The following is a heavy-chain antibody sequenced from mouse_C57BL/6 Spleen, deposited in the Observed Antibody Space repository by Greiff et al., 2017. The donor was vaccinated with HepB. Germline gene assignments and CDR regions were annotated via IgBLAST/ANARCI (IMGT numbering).Heavy chain of an antibody. V-gene: IGHV2-9-1*01. CDR1: GFSLTSYA. Sequence: VKLMESGPGLVAPSQSLSITCTVSGFSLTSYAISWVRQPPGKGLEWLGVIWTGGGTNYNSALKSRLSISKDNSKSQVFLKMNSLQTDDTARYYCASSYYSKEWFAYWGQGTLVTVSA. J-gene: IGHJ3*01. D-gene: IGHD2-5*01. CDR3: ASSYYSKEWFAY. CDR2: IWTGGGT.